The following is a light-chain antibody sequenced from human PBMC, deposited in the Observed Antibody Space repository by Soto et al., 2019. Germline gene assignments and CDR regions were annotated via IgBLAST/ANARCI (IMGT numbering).Light chain of an antibody. CDR1: QSVSTS. CDR2: DAS. J-gene: IGKJ1*01. Sequence: IVLPQSPVTLALSPGERAVLSCRASQSVSTSLAWYQHKPGQAPRLFIYDASKRAPGIPARFSGSGSGTDFTLTISSLEPEDIAVYYCQVRDVWPSFGQGTKVDIK. CDR3: QVRDVWPS. V-gene: IGKV3-11*01.